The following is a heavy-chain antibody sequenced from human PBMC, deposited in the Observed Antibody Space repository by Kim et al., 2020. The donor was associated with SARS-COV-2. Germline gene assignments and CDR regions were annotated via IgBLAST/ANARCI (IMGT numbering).Heavy chain of an antibody. D-gene: IGHD2-2*01. V-gene: IGHV3-49*02. J-gene: IGHJ4*02. Sequence: VKGRFTISRDDSKSLAYLQMNSLKTEDTAVYYCTRVRVVPAARRGPIVDYWGQGTLVTVSS. CDR3: TRVRVVPAARRGPIVDY.